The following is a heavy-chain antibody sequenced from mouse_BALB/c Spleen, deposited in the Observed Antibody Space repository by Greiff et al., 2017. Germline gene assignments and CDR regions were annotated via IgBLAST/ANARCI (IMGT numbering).Heavy chain of an antibody. CDR2: INPNNGGT. CDR1: GYTFTEYT. D-gene: IGHD2-1*01. J-gene: IGHJ3*01. Sequence: DVKLQESGPELMKPGASVKISCKTSGYTFTEYTMHWVKQSHGKSLEWIGGINPNNGGTSYNQKFKGKATLTVDKSSSTAYMELRSLTSEDSAVYYCARSGGNSPAWFAYWGQGTLVTVSA. CDR3: ARSGGNSPAWFAY. V-gene: IGHV1-18*01.